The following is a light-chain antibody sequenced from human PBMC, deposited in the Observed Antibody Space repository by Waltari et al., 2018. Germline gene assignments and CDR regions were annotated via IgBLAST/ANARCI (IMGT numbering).Light chain of an antibody. CDR2: KAS. J-gene: IGKJ4*01. CDR1: ESVKNN. CDR3: HQYNTLPLT. V-gene: IGKV1-5*03. Sequence: DVQLIHSPSTLSASVGDRVTITCRASESVKNNLAWYQHQPGKAPKVLVHKASRLESGVASIFSGSGYGTEFTLTISSLEPDDFATYYCHQYNTLPLTFGGATKVEIK.